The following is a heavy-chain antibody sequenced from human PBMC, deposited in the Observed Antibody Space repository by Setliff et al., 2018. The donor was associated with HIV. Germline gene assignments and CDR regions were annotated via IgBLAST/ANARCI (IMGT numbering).Heavy chain of an antibody. CDR2: IIPIFGTA. D-gene: IGHD3-10*01. J-gene: IGHJ4*02. Sequence: GASVKVSCKASGGTFSSYAISWVRQAPGQGLEWMGGIIPIFGTANYAQKFQGRVTITADESTSTAYMELSSLRSEDTAVYYCAGVYYYGSGSYNYPYYFDYWGQGTLVTVSS. CDR1: GGTFSSYA. CDR3: AGVYYYGSGSYNYPYYFDY. V-gene: IGHV1-69*13.